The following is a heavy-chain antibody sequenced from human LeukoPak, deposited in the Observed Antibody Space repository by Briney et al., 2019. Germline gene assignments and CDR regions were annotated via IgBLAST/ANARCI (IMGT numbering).Heavy chain of an antibody. J-gene: IGHJ4*02. V-gene: IGHV4-39*01. D-gene: IGHD3-16*01. CDR2: IYYSGST. CDR1: GGSISGSSYY. Sequence: SETLSLTCTVSGGSISGSSYYWGWIRQPPGKGLEWIGSIYYSGSTYYNPSLKSRVTISVDTSKNQFSLKLSSVTAADTAVYYCARQPRSYYDYVWGRPNLDYWGQGTLVTVSS. CDR3: ARQPRSYYDYVWGRPNLDY.